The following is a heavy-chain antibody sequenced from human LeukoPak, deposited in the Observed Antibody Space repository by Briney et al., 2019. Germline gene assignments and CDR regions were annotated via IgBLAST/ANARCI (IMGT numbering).Heavy chain of an antibody. J-gene: IGHJ4*02. CDR3: ARTVYSSGWPYFDY. D-gene: IGHD6-19*01. CDR1: GGSISSYY. V-gene: IGHV4-59*08. Sequence: SETLSLTCTVSGGSISSYYWSWIRQPPGKGLEWIGYIYYSGSTNYNPSLKSRVTISIDTSKNQSSLKLNSVTAADTAVYYCARTVYSSGWPYFDYWGQGTLVTVSS. CDR2: IYYSGST.